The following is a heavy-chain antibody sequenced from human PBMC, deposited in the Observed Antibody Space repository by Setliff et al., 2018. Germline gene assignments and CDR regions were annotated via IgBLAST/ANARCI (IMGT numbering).Heavy chain of an antibody. CDR1: GYTFSTYG. CDR3: ANSYSGSYYGY. V-gene: IGHV1-18*01. D-gene: IGHD1-26*01. Sequence: ASVKVSCKDSGYTFSTYGISWVRQAPGQGLEWMGWISAYNGNTNYAQRFQGRVTMTTDTSTSTAYMELRSLRSDDTAVYYCANSYSGSYYGYWGQGTLVTVSS. J-gene: IGHJ4*02. CDR2: ISAYNGNT.